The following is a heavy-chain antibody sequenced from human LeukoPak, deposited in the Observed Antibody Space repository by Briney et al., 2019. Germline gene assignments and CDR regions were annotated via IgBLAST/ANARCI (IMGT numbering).Heavy chain of an antibody. CDR2: ISHSGTT. J-gene: IGHJ5*01. CDR1: GGTFSGYN. V-gene: IGHV4-34*01. Sequence: SETLSLTCAVYGGTFSGYNWNWIGQPPRKGLEGVGEISHSGTTNYNSALKRRVTMPVDTSKNQVPLKLSSVTDAATAVYYCARGSPKLDSWGRGTLVIVSS. CDR3: ARGSPKLDS.